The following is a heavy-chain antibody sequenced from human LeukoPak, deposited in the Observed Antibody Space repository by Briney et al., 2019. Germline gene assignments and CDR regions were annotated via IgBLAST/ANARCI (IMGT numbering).Heavy chain of an antibody. V-gene: IGHV3-23*01. CDR1: EFTFSSYS. Sequence: GGSLRLSCAASEFTFSSYSMNWVRQAPGKGLERVSAISGSGGSTYYAASVKGRFTISRDFSKNTVFLHMNSLRAEDTAMYYCARGDDSGYYDYFDYWGQGALVTVSS. D-gene: IGHD3-22*01. CDR2: ISGSGGST. CDR3: ARGDDSGYYDYFDY. J-gene: IGHJ4*02.